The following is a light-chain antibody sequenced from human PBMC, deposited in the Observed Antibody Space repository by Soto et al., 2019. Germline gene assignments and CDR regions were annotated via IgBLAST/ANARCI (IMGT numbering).Light chain of an antibody. CDR1: SSDVGGYNY. J-gene: IGLJ1*01. V-gene: IGLV2-11*01. CDR2: DVS. Sequence: SVLTQPRSVSGSPGQPVTISCTGTSSDVGGYNYVSWYQQHPGKAPKLIIYDVSKRPSGVPDRFSGSKSGNTASLTISGLQAEDEADYYCCSYAGSYSYVFGAGTKVTVL. CDR3: CSYAGSYSYV.